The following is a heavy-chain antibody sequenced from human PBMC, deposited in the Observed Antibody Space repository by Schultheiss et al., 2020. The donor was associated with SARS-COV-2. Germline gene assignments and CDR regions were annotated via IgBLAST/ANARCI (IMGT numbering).Heavy chain of an antibody. D-gene: IGHD3-10*01. J-gene: IGHJ6*02. CDR2: IYYSGST. V-gene: IGHV4-31*02. Sequence: SWVRQHPGKGLEWIGYIYYSGSTYYKPSLKSRVTISVDTSKNQLSLKLSFVTAADTAVHYCARDRPGSGSYGYGMDVWGQGTTVTVSS. CDR3: ARDRPGSGSYGYGMDV.